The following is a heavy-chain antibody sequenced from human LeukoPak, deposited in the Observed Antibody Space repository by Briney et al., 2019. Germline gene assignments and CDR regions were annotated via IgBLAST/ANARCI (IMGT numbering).Heavy chain of an antibody. CDR1: GFTFSSYS. D-gene: IGHD1-26*01. CDR2: ISSSSGYI. J-gene: IGHJ4*02. CDR3: ARGWELISVDY. V-gene: IGHV3-21*01. Sequence: GGSLRLSCAASGFTFSSYSMNWVRQAPGKGLEWVSSISSSSGYIYYADSVKGRFTISRDNAKNSLYLQMNSLRAEDTAVYYCARGWELISVDYWGQGTLVTVSS.